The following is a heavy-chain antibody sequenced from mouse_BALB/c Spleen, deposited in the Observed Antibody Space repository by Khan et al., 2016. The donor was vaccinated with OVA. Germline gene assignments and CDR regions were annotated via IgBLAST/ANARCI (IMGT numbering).Heavy chain of an antibody. CDR2: IDPANGTT. CDR3: AGINA. Sequence: IQLVQSGAELVKPGASVKLSCTASGFNIKDTYMHWVKQRPEQGLEWIGRIDPANGTTKYDPKFQGKATITADTSSNTAYLQLSSLTAGDTAVYYCAGINAWGQGTTLTVSS. CDR1: GFNIKDTY. J-gene: IGHJ2*01. V-gene: IGHV14-3*02.